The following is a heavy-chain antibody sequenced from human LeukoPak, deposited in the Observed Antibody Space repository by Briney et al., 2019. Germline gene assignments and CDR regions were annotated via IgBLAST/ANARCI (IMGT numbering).Heavy chain of an antibody. Sequence: SETLSLTCAVYGGSFSGYYWSWIRQPPGKGLEWIGEINHSGSTNYNPSLKSRVTISVDTSKNQFSLKLSSVTAADTAVYYCVRGKGQDAFDIWGQGTMVTVSS. CDR2: INHSGST. J-gene: IGHJ3*02. V-gene: IGHV4-34*01. CDR3: VRGKGQDAFDI. CDR1: GGSFSGYY.